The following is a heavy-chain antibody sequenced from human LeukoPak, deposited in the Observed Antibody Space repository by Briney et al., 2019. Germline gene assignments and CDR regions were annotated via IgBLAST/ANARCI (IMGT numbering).Heavy chain of an antibody. J-gene: IGHJ4*02. V-gene: IGHV3-7*01. Sequence: GGSLRLSCSASGFTFSNYWMSWVRQAPGKGLEWVANIKQDESEKYYVDSVKGRFTISRDNAKSSLYLQMNSLRAEDTAVYYCARALDSSSSRYQAFEEWGQGTLVTISS. CDR3: ARALDSSSSRYQAFEE. D-gene: IGHD2-2*01. CDR2: IKQDESEK. CDR1: GFTFSNYW.